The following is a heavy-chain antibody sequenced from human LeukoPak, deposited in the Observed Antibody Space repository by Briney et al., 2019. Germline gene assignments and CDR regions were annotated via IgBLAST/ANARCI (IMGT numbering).Heavy chain of an antibody. CDR2: IYTSGST. CDR3: ARLTTVVTPIDY. Sequence: PSETLSLTCTVSGGSISTYYWNWIRQPAGKGLEWIGRIYTSGSTNYNPSLKSRVIMSVDTSKNQFSLKLSSVTAADTAVYYCARLTTVVTPIDYWGQGTLVTVSS. V-gene: IGHV4-4*07. J-gene: IGHJ4*02. CDR1: GGSISTYY. D-gene: IGHD4-23*01.